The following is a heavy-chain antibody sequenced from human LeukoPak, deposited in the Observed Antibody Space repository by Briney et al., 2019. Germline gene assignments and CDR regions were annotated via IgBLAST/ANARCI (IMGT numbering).Heavy chain of an antibody. CDR1: GGSISSYY. V-gene: IGHV4-59*01. CDR3: ARTGLWFGEDQTYYFDY. J-gene: IGHJ4*02. D-gene: IGHD3-10*01. Sequence: SETLSLTCTVSGGSISSYYWSWIRQPPGKGLEWIGYIYYSGSANYNPSLKSRVTISVDTSKNQFSLKPSSVTAADTAVYYCARTGLWFGEDQTYYFDYWGQGTLVTVSS. CDR2: IYYSGSA.